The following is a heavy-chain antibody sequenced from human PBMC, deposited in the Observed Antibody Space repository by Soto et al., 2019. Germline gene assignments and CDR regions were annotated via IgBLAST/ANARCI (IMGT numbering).Heavy chain of an antibody. CDR3: AKDMYGEMATIFPESYFDY. J-gene: IGHJ4*02. CDR1: GFTFSSYA. D-gene: IGHD5-12*01. V-gene: IGHV3-23*01. Sequence: EVQLLESGGGLVQPGGSLRLSCAASGFTFSSYAMSWVRQAPGKGLEWVSAISGSGGSTYYADSVKGRFTISRDNSKNTLYLQMNSLRAEDTAVYYCAKDMYGEMATIFPESYFDYWGQGTLVTVSS. CDR2: ISGSGGST.